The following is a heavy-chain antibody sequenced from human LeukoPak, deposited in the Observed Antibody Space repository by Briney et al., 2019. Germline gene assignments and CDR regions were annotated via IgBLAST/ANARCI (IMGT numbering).Heavy chain of an antibody. D-gene: IGHD5-24*01. CDR1: GYTLTELS. V-gene: IGHV1-24*01. CDR2: FDPEDGET. J-gene: IGHJ4*02. CDR3: ATAVEMATTYFDY. Sequence: ATVKVSCKVSGYTLTELSMHWVRQAPGKGLEWMGGFDPEDGETIYAQKFQGRVTMTEDTSTDTAYMELSSLRSEDTAVYYCATAVEMATTYFDYWGQGTLVTVSS.